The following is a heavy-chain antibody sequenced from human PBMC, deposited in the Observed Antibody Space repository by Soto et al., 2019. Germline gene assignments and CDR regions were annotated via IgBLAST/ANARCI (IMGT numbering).Heavy chain of an antibody. V-gene: IGHV4-59*12. CDR3: ARDYQGFGELGVYYYYGMDV. D-gene: IGHD3-10*01. CDR2: IYHSGST. J-gene: IGHJ6*02. CDR1: GGSISSYY. Sequence: SETLSLTCPVSGGSISSYYWSWIRQPPGKGLEWIGYIYHSGSTNYNPSLKSRVTISVDKSKNQFSLKPSSVTAADTAVYYCARDYQGFGELGVYYYYGMDVWGQGTTVTVSS.